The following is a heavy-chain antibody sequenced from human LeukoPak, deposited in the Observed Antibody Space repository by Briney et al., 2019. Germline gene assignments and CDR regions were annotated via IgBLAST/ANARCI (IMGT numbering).Heavy chain of an antibody. V-gene: IGHV4-30-4*08. CDR3: ARARITMIVVVDPYFDY. CDR2: IYYSGST. Sequence: PSQTLSLXRTVSGGSISSGDYYWSWIRQPPGKGQEWIGYIYYSGSTYYNPSLKSRVTISVDTSKNQFSLKLSSVTAADTAVYYCARARITMIVVVDPYFDYWGQGTLVTVSS. D-gene: IGHD3-22*01. J-gene: IGHJ4*02. CDR1: GGSISSGDYY.